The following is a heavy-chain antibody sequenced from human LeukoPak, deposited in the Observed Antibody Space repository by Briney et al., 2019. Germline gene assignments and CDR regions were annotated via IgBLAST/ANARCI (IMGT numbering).Heavy chain of an antibody. CDR3: AKDSYYYDSSAEGDAFDI. D-gene: IGHD3-22*01. Sequence: GGSLRLSCAASGFTFSSYAMSWVRLAPGKGLEWVSTISGSGGSTYYADSVKGRFTISRDNSKNTLYLQMNSLRAEDTAVYYCAKDSYYYDSSAEGDAFDIWGQGTMVTVSS. CDR1: GFTFSSYA. V-gene: IGHV3-23*01. CDR2: ISGSGGST. J-gene: IGHJ3*02.